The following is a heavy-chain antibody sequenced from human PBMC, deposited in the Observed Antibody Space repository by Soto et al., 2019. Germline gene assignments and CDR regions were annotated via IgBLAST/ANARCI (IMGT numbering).Heavy chain of an antibody. CDR1: GFTFSSYA. J-gene: IGHJ4*02. D-gene: IGHD6-19*01. Sequence: GGSLRLSCAASGFTFSSYAMSWVRQAPGKGLEWVSAISGSGGSTHYADSVKGRSTISRDNSKNTLYLQMNSLRAEDTAVYYCAKGLVGWLPSSFDYWGQGTLVTVSS. V-gene: IGHV3-23*01. CDR3: AKGLVGWLPSSFDY. CDR2: ISGSGGST.